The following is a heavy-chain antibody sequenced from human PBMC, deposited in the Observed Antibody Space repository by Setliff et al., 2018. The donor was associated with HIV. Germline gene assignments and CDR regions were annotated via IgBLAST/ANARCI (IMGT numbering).Heavy chain of an antibody. Sequence: PSETLSLTCTVSGGSVNDFYCNWIRQPPGKGPEWIGYIHSSGSTIYNPSLKSRITTSLDMSKEQFSLELSSATAADTAVYYCATLDHSGGNFLAYWGQGSLVTVSS. J-gene: IGHJ4*02. CDR2: IHSSGST. D-gene: IGHD2-21*02. CDR1: GGSVNDFY. V-gene: IGHV4-4*09. CDR3: ATLDHSGGNFLAY.